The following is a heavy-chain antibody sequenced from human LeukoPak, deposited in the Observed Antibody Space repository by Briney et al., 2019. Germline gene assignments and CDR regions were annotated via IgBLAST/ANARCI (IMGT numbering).Heavy chain of an antibody. CDR2: IYYSGNT. CDR1: GGSISPYH. J-gene: IGHJ4*02. D-gene: IGHD6-19*01. CDR3: ARAVSGRFDY. V-gene: IGHV4-59*08. Sequence: PSETLSLTCTVSGGSISPYHWGWIRQPPGKGLEWTGYIYYSGNTNYNPSLKSRVTISVDTSKNQFSLKLSSVTAADTAIYYCARAVSGRFDYWGQGTLVTVSS.